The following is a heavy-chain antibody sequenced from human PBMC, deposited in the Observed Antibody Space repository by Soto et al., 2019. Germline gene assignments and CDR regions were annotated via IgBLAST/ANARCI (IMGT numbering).Heavy chain of an antibody. CDR1: GFTFSDSW. V-gene: IGHV3-7*01. CDR2: IKPDESEK. J-gene: IGHJ5*02. Sequence: EVHLVESGGGLVQPGGSPRLSCTASGFTFSDSWMTWVRQAPGKGLEWVARIKPDESEKKYADSVKGRFSISRDNAKNSIYLQMYSLRGEDTAVYYCVRGGSNYASWGQGTLVTVSS. D-gene: IGHD4-4*01. CDR3: VRGGSNYAS.